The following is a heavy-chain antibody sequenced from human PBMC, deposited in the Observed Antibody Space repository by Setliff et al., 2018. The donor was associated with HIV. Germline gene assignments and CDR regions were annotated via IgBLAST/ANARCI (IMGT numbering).Heavy chain of an antibody. V-gene: IGHV1-18*01. Sequence: ASVKVSCKASGYTFTSYGLSWVRQAPGQGLEWVGWISAYNGNTNYAQKLQGRVTFTTDTSTSTAYMELRSLRSDDTAVYYCARGGHGFHDGYTLYYYYMDVWGKGTTVTVS. CDR3: ARGGHGFHDGYTLYYYYMDV. CDR2: ISAYNGNT. D-gene: IGHD5-18*01. CDR1: GYTFTSYG. J-gene: IGHJ6*03.